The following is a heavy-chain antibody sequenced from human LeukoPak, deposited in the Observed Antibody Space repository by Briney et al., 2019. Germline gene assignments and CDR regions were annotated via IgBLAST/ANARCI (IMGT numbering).Heavy chain of an antibody. D-gene: IGHD4-17*01. CDR3: ARVHRLRDKDY. J-gene: IGHJ4*02. CDR2: INTNTGNP. Sequence: ASVKVSCKASGYTFTSYAMNWVRQAPGQGLEWMGWINTNTGNPTYAQGFTGRFVFSLDTSVGTAYLQISSLKAEDTAVYYRARVHRLRDKDYWGQGTLVTVSS. CDR1: GYTFTSYA. V-gene: IGHV7-4-1*02.